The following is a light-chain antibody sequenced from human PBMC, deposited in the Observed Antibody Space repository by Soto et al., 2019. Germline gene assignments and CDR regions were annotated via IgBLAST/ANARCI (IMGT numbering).Light chain of an antibody. Sequence: TQSPGTLSFSPGASTTLACMAIQSVSSSYLAWYQQKPGQAPRLLIYGASSRATGIPDRFSGSGSGTDFTLTISRLEPEDFAVYYCQQYGSSPPITFGQGTRLEIK. CDR1: QSVSSSY. V-gene: IGKV3-20*01. CDR2: GAS. CDR3: QQYGSSPPIT. J-gene: IGKJ5*01.